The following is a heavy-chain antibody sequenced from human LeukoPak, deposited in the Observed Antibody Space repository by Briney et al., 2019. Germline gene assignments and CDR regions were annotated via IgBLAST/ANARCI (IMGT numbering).Heavy chain of an antibody. V-gene: IGHV3-7*01. Sequence: GGSLRLSCAASGFTFSSYWMSWVRQAPGKGLEWVANIKQDGSEKYYVDSVKGRFAISRDNAKNSLYLQMDSLRADDTAVYYYASSDFWSGFDYWGQGTLVTVSS. CDR1: GFTFSSYW. CDR3: ASSDFWSGFDY. J-gene: IGHJ4*02. D-gene: IGHD3-3*01. CDR2: IKQDGSEK.